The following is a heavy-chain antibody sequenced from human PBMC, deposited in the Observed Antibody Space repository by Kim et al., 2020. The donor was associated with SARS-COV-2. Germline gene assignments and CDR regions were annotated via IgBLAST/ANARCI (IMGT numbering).Heavy chain of an antibody. CDR3: AREGRKWELLQGDY. J-gene: IGHJ4*02. V-gene: IGHV3-66*02. Sequence: GGSLRLSCAASGFTVSSNYMSWVRQAPGKGLEWVSVIYSGGSTYYADSVKGRFTISRDNSKNTLYLQMNSLRAEDTAVYYCAREGRKWELLQGDYWGQGTLVTVSS. D-gene: IGHD1-26*01. CDR2: IYSGGST. CDR1: GFTVSSNY.